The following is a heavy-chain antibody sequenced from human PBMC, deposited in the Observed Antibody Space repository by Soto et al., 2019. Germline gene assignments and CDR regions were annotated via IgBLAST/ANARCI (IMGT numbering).Heavy chain of an antibody. CDR3: ARIGRPVIAAAGLSFDY. J-gene: IGHJ4*02. Sequence: QVQLQQSGPGLVKPSQTLSLTCAISGDSVSSNSAAWNWIRQSPSRGLEWLGRTYYRSKWYNDYAVSVKSRITINPATSKKKFPLQLTSVTPEDTAVYYCARIGRPVIAAAGLSFDYWGQGTLVTVSS. D-gene: IGHD6-13*01. CDR1: GDSVSSNSAA. V-gene: IGHV6-1*01. CDR2: TYYRSKWYN.